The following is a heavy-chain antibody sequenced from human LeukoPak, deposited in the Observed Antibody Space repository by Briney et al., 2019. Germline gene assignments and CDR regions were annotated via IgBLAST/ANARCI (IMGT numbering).Heavy chain of an antibody. D-gene: IGHD2-21*02. J-gene: IGHJ4*02. V-gene: IGHV3-33*08. CDR3: AGDFRYCGGDCPFDY. Sequence: GGSLRLSCAASGFTFSGYWMSWVRQAPGKGLEWVAVIWYDGSNKYYADSVKGRFTISRDNSKNTLYLQMNSLRAEDTAVYYCAGDFRYCGGDCPFDYWGQGTLVTVSS. CDR2: IWYDGSNK. CDR1: GFTFSGYW.